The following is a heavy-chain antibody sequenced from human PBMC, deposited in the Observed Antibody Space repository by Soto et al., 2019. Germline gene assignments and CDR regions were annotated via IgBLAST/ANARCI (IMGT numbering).Heavy chain of an antibody. Sequence: VQLVESGGGVVQPGRSLRLSCAASGFILSTFGMNWVRQAPGKGLEWVSYNSSSGSTIYYADSVKGRFTISRDNAKNSLYLQMNSLRAEDTAVYYCARERSRRYYYDSSATGAFDIWGQGTMVTVSS. CDR1: GFILSTFG. D-gene: IGHD3-22*01. CDR2: NSSSGSTI. J-gene: IGHJ3*02. CDR3: ARERSRRYYYDSSATGAFDI. V-gene: IGHV3-48*04.